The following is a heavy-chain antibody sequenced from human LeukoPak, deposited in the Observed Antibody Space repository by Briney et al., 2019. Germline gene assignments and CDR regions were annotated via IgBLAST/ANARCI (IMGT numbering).Heavy chain of an antibody. CDR3: ARLYLPYTSAWYGSAFDI. V-gene: IGHV5-51*01. D-gene: IGHD6-13*01. CDR1: GYSFTSYW. J-gene: IGHJ3*02. CDR2: LYPGVSDT. Sequence: GESLQISCKGSGYSFTSYWIGWVRQMPGKGLEWMGILYPGVSDTRYSPSFQGQVTISADRSITTAYLQWSSLKASDTAMYYCARLYLPYTSAWYGSAFDIWGQGTMVTVSS.